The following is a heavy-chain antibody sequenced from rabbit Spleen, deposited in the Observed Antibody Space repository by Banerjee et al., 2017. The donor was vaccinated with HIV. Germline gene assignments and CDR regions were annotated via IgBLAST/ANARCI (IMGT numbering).Heavy chain of an antibody. CDR1: GFDFSSYG. J-gene: IGHJ3*01. D-gene: IGHD2-1*01. CDR3: ARYSDNTIYSL. Sequence: QEQLVESGGGLVQPGGSLKLSCKASGFDFSSYGVSWVRQAPGKGLEWIACIEVGSSGFTYFATWAKGRFTISKSSSTTVTLQLTSLTAADTATYFCARYSDNTIYSLWGQGTLVTVS. CDR2: IEVGSSGFT. V-gene: IGHV1S45*01.